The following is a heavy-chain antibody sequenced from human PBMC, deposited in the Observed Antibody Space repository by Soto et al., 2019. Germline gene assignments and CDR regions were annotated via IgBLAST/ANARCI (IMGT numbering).Heavy chain of an antibody. V-gene: IGHV1-69*13. J-gene: IGHJ4*02. CDR3: QMRDGYNLVDY. CDR1: GGTFSSYA. D-gene: IGHD5-12*01. CDR2: IIPIFGTA. Sequence: ASVKVSCKASGGTFSSYAISWVRQAPGQGLEWMGGIIPIFGTANYAQKFQGRVTITADESTSTAYMELSSLRSEDTAVYYCQMRDGYNLVDYWGQGTLVTVSS.